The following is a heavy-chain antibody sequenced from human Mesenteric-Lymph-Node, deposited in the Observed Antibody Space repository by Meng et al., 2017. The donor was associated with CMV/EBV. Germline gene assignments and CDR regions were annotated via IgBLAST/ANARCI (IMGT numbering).Heavy chain of an antibody. CDR1: GFPFSSYA. CDR3: ARNGYSGDDFIGHDAIDI. V-gene: IGHV3-23*01. Sequence: GESLKISCAASGFPFSSYAMTWVRQVPGKGLEWVSAISGSGGNTYSADPVKGRFTISRDNSGNTLYLQINSLRAEDTAVYYCARNGYSGDDFIGHDAIDIWGQGTMVTVSS. J-gene: IGHJ3*02. CDR2: ISGSGGNT. D-gene: IGHD5-12*01.